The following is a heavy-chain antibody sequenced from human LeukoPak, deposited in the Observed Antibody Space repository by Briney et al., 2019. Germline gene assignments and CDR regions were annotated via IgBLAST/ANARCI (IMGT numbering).Heavy chain of an antibody. J-gene: IGHJ6*03. V-gene: IGHV4-61*02. D-gene: IGHD1-14*01. Sequence: SETLSLTCTVSGGSISSGSYYWSWIRQPAGKGLEWIGRIYTSGSTNYNPSLKSRVTISVDTSKNQFSLKLSSVTAADTAVYYCARDSRRGAMDVWGKGTTVTVSS. CDR1: GGSISSGSYY. CDR3: ARDSRRGAMDV. CDR2: IYTSGST.